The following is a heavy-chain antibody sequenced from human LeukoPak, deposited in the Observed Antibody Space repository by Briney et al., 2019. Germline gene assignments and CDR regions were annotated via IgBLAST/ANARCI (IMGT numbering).Heavy chain of an antibody. CDR2: IRYDGSNK. Sequence: GWALRLSCVASRWTLSRYLMHWLRQAPGKGLKWVAFIRYDGSNKYYADSLKGRFTISRDKSKNSLYLKMNSLRAEDMAVYYCEKDKGYSSSWRGGYFDYWGKGTLVTVSS. D-gene: IGHD6-13*01. J-gene: IGHJ4*02. V-gene: IGHV3-30*02. CDR1: RWTLSRYL. CDR3: EKDKGYSSSWRGGYFDY.